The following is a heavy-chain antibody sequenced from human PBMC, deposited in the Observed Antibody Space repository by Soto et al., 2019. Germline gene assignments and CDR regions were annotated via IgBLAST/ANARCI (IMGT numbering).Heavy chain of an antibody. CDR3: ARDAAVGLFDS. J-gene: IGHJ4*02. D-gene: IGHD1-26*01. CDR2: LNACNGTT. V-gene: IGHV1-18*01. CDR1: GYTFTSSG. Sequence: QVQLFQSGAEVKKPGASVKVSCKASGYTFTSSGISWVRQAPGQGLEWMGWLNACNGTTQYAQKLQGRATMTTDTSTSTAYMELRSRRSDDTALYYCARDAAVGLFDSWGQGTLVTGPS.